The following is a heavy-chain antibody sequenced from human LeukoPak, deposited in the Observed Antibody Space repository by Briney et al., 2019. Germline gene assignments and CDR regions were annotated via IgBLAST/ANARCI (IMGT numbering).Heavy chain of an antibody. CDR2: ISSSGSTI. CDR1: GFTFSSYE. V-gene: IGHV3-48*03. D-gene: IGHD6-6*01. J-gene: IGHJ6*03. CDR3: ARPARPYYYYYYMDV. Sequence: GGSLRLSCAASGFTFSSYEMNWVRQAPGKGLEWVSYISSSGSTIYYADSVKGRFTISRGNAKNSLYLQMNSLRAEDTAVYYCARPARPYYYYYYMDVWGKGTTVTVSS.